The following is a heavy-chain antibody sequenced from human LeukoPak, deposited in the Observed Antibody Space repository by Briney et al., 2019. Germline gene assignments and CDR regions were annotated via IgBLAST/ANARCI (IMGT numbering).Heavy chain of an antibody. CDR2: ISESGGSL. V-gene: IGHV3-23*01. D-gene: IGHD6-13*01. CDR1: GYTFSTYG. CDR3: ARVGRSTWYYFDY. J-gene: IGHJ4*02. Sequence: PEGSLRLSCAASGYTFSTYGMSWVRQAPGKGLEWGSGISESGGSLYYAASVQGRFTISRDNSKNMLYIQMNSLRADDTAVYYCARVGRSTWYYFDYWGQGTLVAISS.